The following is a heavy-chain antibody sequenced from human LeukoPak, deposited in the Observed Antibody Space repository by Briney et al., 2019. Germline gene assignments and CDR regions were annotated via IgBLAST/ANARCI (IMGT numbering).Heavy chain of an antibody. CDR1: GFTFSSYG. V-gene: IGHV3-20*04. Sequence: GGTLRLSCAASGFTFSSYGMSWVRQAPGKGLEWVSGINWNGGSTGYADSVKGRFTISRDNAKNSLYLQMNSLRAEDTALYYCARGDYSGSYLSLDYWGQGTLVTVSS. J-gene: IGHJ4*02. D-gene: IGHD1-26*01. CDR3: ARGDYSGSYLSLDY. CDR2: INWNGGST.